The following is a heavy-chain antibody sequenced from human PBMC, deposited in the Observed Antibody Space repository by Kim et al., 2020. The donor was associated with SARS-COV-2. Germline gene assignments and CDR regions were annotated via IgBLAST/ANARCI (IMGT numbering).Heavy chain of an antibody. CDR3: ARGGRGFWYGY. CDR2: IFHSGST. V-gene: IGHV4-61*01. D-gene: IGHD6-13*01. CDR1: GGSVSSGSYY. J-gene: IGHJ4*02. Sequence: SETLSLTCTVSGGSVSSGSYYWSWIRQPPGKGLEWIGYIFHSGSTNYNPSLKSRVTISVDTSKNQFSLKLSSVTAADTAVYYCARGGRGFWYGYWGQGTLVTVSS.